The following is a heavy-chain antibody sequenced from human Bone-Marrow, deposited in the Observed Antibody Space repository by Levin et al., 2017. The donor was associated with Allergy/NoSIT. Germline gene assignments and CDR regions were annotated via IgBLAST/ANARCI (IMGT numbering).Heavy chain of an antibody. CDR2: IFTAGST. J-gene: IGHJ3*02. CDR3: ARAREYSSNWFFGAFDI. Sequence: QTGGSLRLSCAASGFTVSSSYMTWVRQAPGKGLEWVSAIFTAGSTYYVDSVKGRFTISRDNSKNTLYLQMNSLTAEDTAVYYCARAREYSSNWFFGAFDIWGQGTMVTVSS. CDR1: GFTVSSSY. D-gene: IGHD6-13*01. V-gene: IGHV3-53*01.